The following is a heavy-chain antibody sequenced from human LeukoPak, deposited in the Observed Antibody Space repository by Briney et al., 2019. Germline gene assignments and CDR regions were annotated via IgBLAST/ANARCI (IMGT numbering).Heavy chain of an antibody. Sequence: GGSLRLSCAASGFTFSSYSMNWVRQAPGKGLGWVSSISSSSSYIYYADSVKGRFTISRDNAKNSLYLQMNSLRAEDTAVYYCARSARAYTAFDYWGQGTLVTVSS. CDR2: ISSSSSYI. D-gene: IGHD5-18*01. J-gene: IGHJ4*02. CDR3: ARSARAYTAFDY. CDR1: GFTFSSYS. V-gene: IGHV3-21*01.